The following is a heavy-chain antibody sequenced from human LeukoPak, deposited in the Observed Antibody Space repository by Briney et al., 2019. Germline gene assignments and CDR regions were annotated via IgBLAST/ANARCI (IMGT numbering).Heavy chain of an antibody. Sequence: SETLSLTCTVSGDSISSYYWSWIRQPPGKGLEWIGYISYSGSTNYNPSLKSRVTISVDTSKNQFSLRLSSVTAADTAVYYCARHLSSSSLTPVYYWGQGTLSPSPQ. V-gene: IGHV4-59*08. D-gene: IGHD2-2*01. J-gene: IGHJ4*02. CDR3: ARHLSSSSLTPVYY. CDR1: GDSISSYY. CDR2: ISYSGST.